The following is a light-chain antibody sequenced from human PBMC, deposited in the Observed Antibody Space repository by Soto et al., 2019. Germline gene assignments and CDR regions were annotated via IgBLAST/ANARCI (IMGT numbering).Light chain of an antibody. CDR1: SSDVGGYNY. CDR3: SSYTSSSTLV. J-gene: IGLJ1*01. V-gene: IGLV2-14*01. CDR2: EVS. Sequence: QSALTQPASVSGSPGQSITISCTGTSSDVGGYNYVSWYQQYPGKVPKLMIHEVSNRPSGVSSGFSGSKSGDTASLTISGLQPEDEADYYCSSYTSSSTLVFGTGTKLTVL.